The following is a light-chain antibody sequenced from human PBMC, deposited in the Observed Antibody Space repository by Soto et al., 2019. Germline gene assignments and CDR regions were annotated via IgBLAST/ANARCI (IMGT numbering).Light chain of an antibody. CDR1: QIVRSTY. Sequence: EIVLTQSPGTLSLSPGEGATPSCRARQIVRSTYLAWFQQKPGQAPRLLIYGASTRATGIPDRFSGSGSGTDFTLTINSLEPEDFALYYCQLRNNWPPSITFGQGTRLEIK. CDR2: GAS. V-gene: IGKV3D-20*02. CDR3: QLRNNWPPSIT. J-gene: IGKJ5*01.